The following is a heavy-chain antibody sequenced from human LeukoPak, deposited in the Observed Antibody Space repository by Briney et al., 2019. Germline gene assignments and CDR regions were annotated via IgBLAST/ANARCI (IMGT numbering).Heavy chain of an antibody. J-gene: IGHJ4*02. V-gene: IGHV4-59*01. CDR2: IHSGGRT. Sequence: SETLSLTCTVSGGSISGDYWSWIRQSPGKGLEWIAYIHSGGRTSYNPSLKSRVTISVETSKNEFSLKVTSVNAADTAVYYCARDRPGGSSLDYWGQGILVAVSS. CDR1: GGSISGDY. D-gene: IGHD6-13*01. CDR3: ARDRPGGSSLDY.